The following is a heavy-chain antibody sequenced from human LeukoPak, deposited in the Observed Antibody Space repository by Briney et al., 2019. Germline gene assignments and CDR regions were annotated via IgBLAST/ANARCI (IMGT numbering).Heavy chain of an antibody. CDR2: IIPIFGTA. CDR1: GGTFSSYA. CDR3: ASSTRVVVTPWLSDAFDI. D-gene: IGHD4-23*01. V-gene: IGHV1-69*13. J-gene: IGHJ3*02. Sequence: GASVKVSCKASGGTFSSYAISWVRQAPGQGLEWMGGIIPIFGTANYAQKFQGRVTITADESTSTAYMELSSLRSEDTAVYYCASSTRVVVTPWLSDAFDIWGQGTMVTVSS.